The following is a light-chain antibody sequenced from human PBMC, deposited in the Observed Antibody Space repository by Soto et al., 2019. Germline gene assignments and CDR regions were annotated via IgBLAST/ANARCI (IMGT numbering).Light chain of an antibody. CDR3: QQYGRSPPYT. CDR1: QTINNNF. CDR2: AAS. J-gene: IGKJ2*01. Sequence: EIVMTQSPGTLSLSPGERATLSCRASQTINNNFLGWYQQKPGQPPRLLIFAASRRATGIPDRFSGSGSGTDFALTISRLEPGDFGVYYCQQYGRSPPYTFGQGTKLDIK. V-gene: IGKV3-20*01.